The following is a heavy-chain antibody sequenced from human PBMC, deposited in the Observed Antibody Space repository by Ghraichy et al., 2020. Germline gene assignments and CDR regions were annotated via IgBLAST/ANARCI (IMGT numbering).Heavy chain of an antibody. CDR1: GVSVSYNY. Sequence: GESLNISCAASGVSVSYNYMSWVRQAPGKGLEWVSLIYADNSSYYADSMKGRVTISRDNSKNTVYLQMNSLRAEDTAVYYCARDRYYDSIGRYYYYYYGMNVWGQGTTVTFSS. D-gene: IGHD3-22*01. CDR3: ARDRYYDSIGRYYYYYYGMNV. J-gene: IGHJ6*02. V-gene: IGHV3-66*01. CDR2: IYADNSS.